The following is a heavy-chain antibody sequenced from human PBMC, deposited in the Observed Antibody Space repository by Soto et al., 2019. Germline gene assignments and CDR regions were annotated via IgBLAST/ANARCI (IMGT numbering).Heavy chain of an antibody. V-gene: IGHV1-2*02. Sequence: QVQLVQSGAEVKKSGASVKVSCKPSGYSFSDYFIQWVRQAPGQGLEWVAWINPKTAATNYAKKFQGRVSLTWDTSSTTAYMELTRLRPDHTAVYYCARIKWGLNYYNGMDVWGQWTTVIVSS. CDR1: GYSFSDYF. CDR2: INPKTAAT. CDR3: ARIKWGLNYYNGMDV. J-gene: IGHJ6*02. D-gene: IGHD1-26*01.